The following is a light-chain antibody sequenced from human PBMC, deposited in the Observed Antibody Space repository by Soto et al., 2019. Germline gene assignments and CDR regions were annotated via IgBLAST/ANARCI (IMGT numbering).Light chain of an antibody. CDR2: GAS. V-gene: IGKV3-15*01. Sequence: DMVMTKSSVTLSVSPGERATLSCRASQSVSSDLAWYQHKPGQAPRLLIYGASTRATNIPARFSGSGSGTDFTLTISSLQSEDFAVYYCQQDSNWPWTFGQGTKVDIK. CDR3: QQDSNWPWT. CDR1: QSVSSD. J-gene: IGKJ1*01.